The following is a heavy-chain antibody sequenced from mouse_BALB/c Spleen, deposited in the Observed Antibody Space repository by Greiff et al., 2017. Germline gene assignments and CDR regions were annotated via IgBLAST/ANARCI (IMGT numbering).Heavy chain of an antibody. Sequence: EVQVVESGTVLARPGASVKMSCKASGYTFTSYWMHWVKQRPGQGLEWIGAIYPGNSDTSYNQKFKGKAKLTAVTSTSTAYMELSSLTNEDSAVYYCTSPYESWFAYWGQGTLVTVSA. J-gene: IGHJ3*01. CDR2: IYPGNSDT. CDR1: GYTFTSYW. D-gene: IGHD2-3*01. CDR3: TSPYESWFAY. V-gene: IGHV1-5*01.